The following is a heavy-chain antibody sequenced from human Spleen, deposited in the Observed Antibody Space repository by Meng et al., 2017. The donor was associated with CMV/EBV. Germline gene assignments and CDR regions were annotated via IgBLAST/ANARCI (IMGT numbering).Heavy chain of an antibody. CDR2: VSRSGDRT. CDR1: GFTFSTYA. Sequence: GGSLRLSCAASGFTFSTYAMSWIRQAPGKGLECVSVVSRSGDRTYYAGSVKGRFTVSRDNSKSTLYLQMDSLRAEDTAIYYCAKPPSGTYSPFDFWGQGTLVTVSS. D-gene: IGHD1-26*01. V-gene: IGHV3-23*01. CDR3: AKPPSGTYSPFDF. J-gene: IGHJ4*02.